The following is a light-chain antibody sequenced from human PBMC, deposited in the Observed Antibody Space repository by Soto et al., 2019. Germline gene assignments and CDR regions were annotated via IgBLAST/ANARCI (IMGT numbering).Light chain of an antibody. CDR2: KAS. J-gene: IGKJ5*01. CDR3: QQYNSYLIT. V-gene: IGKV1-5*03. CDR1: QSISTW. Sequence: PSQSISTWLAWYQQKPGKAPNLLIYKASSLQSGVPLQFSGSGSGTEFTLTINSLQPDDFATYYCQQYNSYLITFGQGTRLEIK.